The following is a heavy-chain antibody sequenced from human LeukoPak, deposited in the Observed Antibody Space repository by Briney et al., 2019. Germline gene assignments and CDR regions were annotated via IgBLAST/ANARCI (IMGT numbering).Heavy chain of an antibody. CDR1: EFTFNTYW. V-gene: IGHV3-7*01. Sequence: GGSLRLSCAASEFTFNTYWMNWVRQAPGKGLEWVANIKQDGSEKFYVDSVKGRFTISRDNTKNSLYLQMNSLRAEDTAVYYCARFSGWYGIDYRGQGTLVTVSS. CDR3: ARFSGWYGIDY. D-gene: IGHD6-19*01. J-gene: IGHJ4*02. CDR2: IKQDGSEK.